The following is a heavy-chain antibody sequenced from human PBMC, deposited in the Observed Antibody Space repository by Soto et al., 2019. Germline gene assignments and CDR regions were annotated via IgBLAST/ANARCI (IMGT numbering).Heavy chain of an antibody. J-gene: IGHJ6*03. V-gene: IGHV4-31*02. CDR2: IYYSGST. CDR3: AREGRPRVYYMDV. CDR1: GGSISSGGYY. Sequence: PSETLSLTCTVSGGSISSGGYYWSWIRQHPGKGLEWIGYIYYSGSTYYNPSLKSRVTISVDTSKNQFSLKLSSVTAADTAVYYCAREGRPRVYYMDVWGKGTTVTVSS.